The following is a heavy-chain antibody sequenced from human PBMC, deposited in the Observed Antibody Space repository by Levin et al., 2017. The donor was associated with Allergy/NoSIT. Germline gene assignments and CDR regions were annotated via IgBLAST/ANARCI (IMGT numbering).Heavy chain of an antibody. J-gene: IGHJ4*02. Sequence: SQTLSLTCTVSGDSISSGSHYWAWIRQPPGKGLEWIGSIYYSESTYYNPSLWSRVTISVDTSKNQFSLELSSVTAADTAVYYYARDQVPIGYCSGGSCYPFDYWGQGTLVTVSS. CDR3: ARDQVPIGYCSGGSCYPFDY. V-gene: IGHV4-39*07. CDR1: GDSISSGSHY. D-gene: IGHD2-15*01. CDR2: IYYSEST.